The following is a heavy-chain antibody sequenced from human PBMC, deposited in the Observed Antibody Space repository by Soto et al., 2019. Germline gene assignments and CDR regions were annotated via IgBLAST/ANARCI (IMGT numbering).Heavy chain of an antibody. D-gene: IGHD7-27*01. Sequence: GGSLRLSCAASGFTFSSYWMSWVRQAPGKGLEWVANIKQDGSEKYYADSVKGRFTISRDNAKNSLYLQMNSLRAEDTAVYYCAREWAPRTGDMSVGYMDVWGKGTTVTVSS. J-gene: IGHJ6*03. V-gene: IGHV3-7*01. CDR1: GFTFSSYW. CDR2: IKQDGSEK. CDR3: AREWAPRTGDMSVGYMDV.